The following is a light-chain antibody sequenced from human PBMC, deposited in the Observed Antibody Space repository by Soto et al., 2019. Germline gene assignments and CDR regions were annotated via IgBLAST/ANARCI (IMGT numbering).Light chain of an antibody. Sequence: EIVMTQSPATLSVSPGGRATLSCRASQSISDTLAWYQQKPGQAPRLLIYADSNRATGIPARFSGSGSGTDFTLTISSLEPEDFSVYYCQQRYNWPITFGQGGRLEIK. CDR2: ADS. CDR1: QSISDT. J-gene: IGKJ5*01. CDR3: QQRYNWPIT. V-gene: IGKV3-11*01.